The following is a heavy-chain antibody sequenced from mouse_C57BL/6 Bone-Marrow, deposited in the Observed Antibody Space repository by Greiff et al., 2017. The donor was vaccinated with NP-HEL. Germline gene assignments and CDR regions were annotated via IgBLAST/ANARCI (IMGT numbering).Heavy chain of an antibody. CDR3: ATLHDYDGGDYYAMDY. V-gene: IGHV2-9*01. CDR2: IWGGGST. J-gene: IGHJ4*01. Sequence: VHLVESGPGLVAPSQSLSITCTVSGFSLTSYGVDWVRQPPGKGLEWLGVIWGGGSTNYNSALMSRLSISKDNSKSQVFLKMNSLQTDDTAMYYCATLHDYDGGDYYAMDYWGQGTSVTVSS. CDR1: GFSLTSYG. D-gene: IGHD2-4*01.